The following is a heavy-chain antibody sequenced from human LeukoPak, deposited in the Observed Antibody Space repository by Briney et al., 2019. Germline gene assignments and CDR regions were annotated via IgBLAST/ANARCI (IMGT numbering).Heavy chain of an antibody. J-gene: IGHJ4*02. V-gene: IGHV3-48*03. CDR1: GFTFSSYE. CDR2: ISGSGSTI. Sequence: GGSLRLSCAASGFTFSSYEMNWVRQAPGKGLEWVSYISGSGSTIFYADSVKGRFTISRDNAKNLLYLQMNSLRVEDTAVYYCAREYPDNGDGWGYWGQGTLVTVSS. D-gene: IGHD1-1*01. CDR3: AREYPDNGDGWGY.